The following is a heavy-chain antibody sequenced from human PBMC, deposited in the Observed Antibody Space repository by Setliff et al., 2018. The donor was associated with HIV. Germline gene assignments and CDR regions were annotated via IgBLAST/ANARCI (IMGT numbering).Heavy chain of an antibody. Sequence: SLRLSCAASGFTFSSYGMHWVRQAPGKGLEWVAVIWYDGSNKYYADSVKGRFTISRDNSKNTLYLQMNSLRAEDTAVYFCAKDLRLAAPGFYFDYWGQGTLVTVSS. V-gene: IGHV3-33*06. CDR1: GFTFSSYG. CDR2: IWYDGSNK. D-gene: IGHD6-13*01. CDR3: AKDLRLAAPGFYFDY. J-gene: IGHJ4*02.